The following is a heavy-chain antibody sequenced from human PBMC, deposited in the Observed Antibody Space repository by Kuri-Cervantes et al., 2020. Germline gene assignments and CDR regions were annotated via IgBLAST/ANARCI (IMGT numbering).Heavy chain of an antibody. D-gene: IGHD6-19*01. Sequence: GESLEISCAASGFTFSSYAMTWVRQAPGKGLEWVSAISGSGGSTYYADPVKGRFTISRDNSKNTLYLQMNSLRAEDTAVYYCARIAVARSGMDVWGQGTTVTVSS. CDR2: ISGSGGST. V-gene: IGHV3-23*01. CDR3: ARIAVARSGMDV. J-gene: IGHJ6*02. CDR1: GFTFSSYA.